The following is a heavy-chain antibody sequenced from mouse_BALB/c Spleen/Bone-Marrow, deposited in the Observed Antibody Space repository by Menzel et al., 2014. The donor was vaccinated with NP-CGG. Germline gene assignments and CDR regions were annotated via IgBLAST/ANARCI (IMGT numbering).Heavy chain of an antibody. CDR1: GFNIKDTY. Sequence: VQLQQSGAELVKPGASVKLSCTASGFNIKDTYMHWVKQRPEQGLEWIGRIDPANDNTKYDPKFQGKATITADTSSNTAYLHLSSLTSEDTAVYYCARYRYYGSSYAMDCWGQGTSVTVSS. V-gene: IGHV14-3*02. J-gene: IGHJ4*01. CDR2: IDPANDNT. CDR3: ARYRYYGSSYAMDC. D-gene: IGHD1-1*01.